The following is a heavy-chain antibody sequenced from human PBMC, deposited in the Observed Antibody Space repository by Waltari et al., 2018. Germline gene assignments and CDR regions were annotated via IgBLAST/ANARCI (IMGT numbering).Heavy chain of an antibody. J-gene: IGHJ6*02. Sequence: QVQLQESGPGLVKPSETLSLTCTVSGGSISSHYWSWIRQPPGKGLEWIGYIYYSGGTNYNPSLKSRVTISVDTSKNQFSLKLSSVTAADTAVYYCARDMDPYYYDSSGYYYYYYGMDVWGQGTTVTVSS. CDR1: GGSISSHY. D-gene: IGHD3-22*01. CDR3: ARDMDPYYYDSSGYYYYYYGMDV. V-gene: IGHV4-59*11. CDR2: IYYSGGT.